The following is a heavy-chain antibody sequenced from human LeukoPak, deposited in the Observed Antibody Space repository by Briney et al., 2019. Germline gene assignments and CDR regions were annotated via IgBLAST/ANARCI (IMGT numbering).Heavy chain of an antibody. J-gene: IGHJ4*02. CDR3: AKDGSGDLIDY. V-gene: IGHV3-23*01. CDR2: ISGSGGST. D-gene: IGHD2-15*01. Sequence: GGALRLSCASSGFTFSSDAMSWVRQAPGKGLEGVSAISGSGGSTYYADSVKGRFTISRDNSKNTLYLQMNRLSAEDTAVYYCAKDGSGDLIDYWGQGTLVTVSS. CDR1: GFTFSSDA.